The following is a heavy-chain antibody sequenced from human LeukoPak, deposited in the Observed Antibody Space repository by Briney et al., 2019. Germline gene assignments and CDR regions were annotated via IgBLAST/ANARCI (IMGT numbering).Heavy chain of an antibody. CDR1: EFSVSSNY. D-gene: IGHD3-10*01. J-gene: IGHJ4*02. CDR3: ARGMIRGVINY. V-gene: IGHV3-66*01. CDR2: IYSDGSA. Sequence: PGGSLRLSCAASEFSVSSNYMSWVRQAPGKGLEWVSVIYSDGSAYYADSVKGRFTISRDNSKNTLYLQMNSLRAEDTAVYYCARGMIRGVINYWGQGTLVTVSS.